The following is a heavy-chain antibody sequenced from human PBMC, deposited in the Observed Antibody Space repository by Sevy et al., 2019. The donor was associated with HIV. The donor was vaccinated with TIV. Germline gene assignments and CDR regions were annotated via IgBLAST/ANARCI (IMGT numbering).Heavy chain of an antibody. J-gene: IGHJ6*03. Sequence: GGSLRLSCAASGFTFSSYWMSWVRQAPGKGLEWVANIKHDGSERYYEDSVKGRFTISRDNTKNSLYLQMNSLRVEDTAVYYCARDSQNIVVVPAATINYYYSYYMDVWGKGTTVTVSS. V-gene: IGHV3-7*01. CDR1: GFTFSSYW. D-gene: IGHD2-2*01. CDR2: IKHDGSER. CDR3: ARDSQNIVVVPAATINYYYSYYMDV.